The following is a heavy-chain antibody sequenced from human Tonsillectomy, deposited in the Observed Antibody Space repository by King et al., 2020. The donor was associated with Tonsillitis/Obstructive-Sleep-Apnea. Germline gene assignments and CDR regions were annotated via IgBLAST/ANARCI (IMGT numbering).Heavy chain of an antibody. CDR1: GYSFTSYW. CDR2: IYPGDSDT. D-gene: IGHD2-15*01. Sequence: QLVQSGAEVKKPGESLKISCKGSGYSFTSYWIGWVRQMPGKGLEWMGIIYPGDSDTRYSPSFQGQVTISADKSISTAYLQWSSLKASDTAMYYCARRGGDCSGGSCSAGWFDPWGQGTLVTVSS. J-gene: IGHJ5*02. CDR3: ARRGGDCSGGSCSAGWFDP. V-gene: IGHV5-51*01.